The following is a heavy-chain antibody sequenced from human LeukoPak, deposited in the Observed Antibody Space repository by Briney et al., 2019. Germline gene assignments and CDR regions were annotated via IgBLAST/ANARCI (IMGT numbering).Heavy chain of an antibody. CDR1: GGTFSSYA. Sequence: SVKVSCKASGGTFSSYAISWVRQAPGQGLEWMGRIIPIFGTANYAQKFQGRVTITTDESTSTAYMELSRLRSDDTAVYYCARALGCSWYYFDYWGQGTLVTVSS. D-gene: IGHD6-13*01. CDR3: ARALGCSWYYFDY. J-gene: IGHJ4*02. CDR2: IIPIFGTA. V-gene: IGHV1-69*05.